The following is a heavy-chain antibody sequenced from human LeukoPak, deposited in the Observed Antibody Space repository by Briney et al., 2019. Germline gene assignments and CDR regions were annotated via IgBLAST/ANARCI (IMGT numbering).Heavy chain of an antibody. CDR3: ARHETAYYLNAPFDP. CDR2: INYSGST. J-gene: IGHJ5*02. Sequence: SETLSLTCTVSGGSISSYYWSWIRQPPGKGLEWIGYINYSGSTNYNPSLKSRVTISLDTSKNQFSLKLSSVTAADTAVYYCARHETAYYLNAPFDPWGQGTRVTVSS. CDR1: GGSISSYY. D-gene: IGHD3-9*01. V-gene: IGHV4-59*08.